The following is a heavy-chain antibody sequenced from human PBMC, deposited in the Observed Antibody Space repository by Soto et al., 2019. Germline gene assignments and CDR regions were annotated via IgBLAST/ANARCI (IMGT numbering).Heavy chain of an antibody. V-gene: IGHV3-33*01. CDR2: IWSDGSKK. CDR1: GVTFSSYA. Sequence: QVQLVESGGGVVQPGRSLRRSCAASGVTFSSYAMHWVRQAPGKGLEWVAVIWSDGSKKYYGDSVKGRFTNSRDNSKNTLYLQMNSLKVADTAVYYCARDEEPWGQGNLVIVSS. J-gene: IGHJ5*02. CDR3: ARDEEP.